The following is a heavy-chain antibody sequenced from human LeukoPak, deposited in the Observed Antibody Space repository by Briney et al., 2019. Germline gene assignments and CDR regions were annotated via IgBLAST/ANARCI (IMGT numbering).Heavy chain of an antibody. Sequence: LRLSCAASGFTFSDHYMQWVRQAPGKGLEWVGRVRDKANSYTTEYAASVKGRFTISRDDSKNSMFLQMNNLETEDTAFYYCARERWRSGSYHDAFDIWGQGTMVTVSS. D-gene: IGHD1-26*01. CDR1: GFTFSDHY. J-gene: IGHJ3*02. CDR2: VRDKANSYTT. V-gene: IGHV3-72*01. CDR3: ARERWRSGSYHDAFDI.